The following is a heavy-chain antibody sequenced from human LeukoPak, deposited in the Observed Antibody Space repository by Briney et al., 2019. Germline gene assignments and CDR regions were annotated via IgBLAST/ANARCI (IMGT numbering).Heavy chain of an antibody. D-gene: IGHD1-26*01. CDR1: GFTVSSNY. J-gene: IGHJ4*02. V-gene: IGHV3-53*01. CDR2: IYSGGST. CDR3: AREPTSGSLYFDY. Sequence: GGSLRLSCAASGFTVSSNYMSWVRQAPGKGLEWVSVIYSGGSTYYADSVKGRFTISRDNSKNTLYLQMNSLRAEDTAVYYCAREPTSGSLYFDYWGQGTLVTVSS.